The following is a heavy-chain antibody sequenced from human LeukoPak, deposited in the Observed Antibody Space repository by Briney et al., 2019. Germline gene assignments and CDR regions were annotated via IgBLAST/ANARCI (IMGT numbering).Heavy chain of an antibody. J-gene: IGHJ3*02. Sequence: PSQTLSLTCTVSGGSISSGSYYWSWIRQPAGKGLEWIGRIYTSGSTNYNPSLKSRVTISVDTSKNQFSLKLSSVTAADTAVYYCARRVATYDILTGCGLGPGEDAFDIWGQGTMVTVSS. V-gene: IGHV4-61*02. CDR1: GGSISSGSYY. CDR2: IYTSGST. CDR3: ARRVATYDILTGCGLGPGEDAFDI. D-gene: IGHD3-9*01.